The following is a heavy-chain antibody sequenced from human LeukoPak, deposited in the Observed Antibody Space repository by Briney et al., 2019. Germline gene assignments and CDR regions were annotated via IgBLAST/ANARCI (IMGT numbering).Heavy chain of an antibody. V-gene: IGHV3-53*04. J-gene: IGHJ4*02. CDR1: GFTVSSNY. CDR2: IYSGGST. Sequence: PGGSLRLSYAASGFTVSSNYMSWVRQAPGKGLEWVSVIYSGGSTYYADSVKGRFTISRHNSKNTLYLQMNSLRAEDTAVYYCASSDKYYFDYWGQGTLVTVSS. CDR3: ASSDKYYFDY. D-gene: IGHD2-21*02.